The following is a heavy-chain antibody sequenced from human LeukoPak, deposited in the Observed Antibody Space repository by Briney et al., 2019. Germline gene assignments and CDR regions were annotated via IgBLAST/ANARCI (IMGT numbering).Heavy chain of an antibody. CDR2: IHPGNSET. CDR3: ARRLSSIATSAANDY. D-gene: IGHD2-15*01. J-gene: IGHJ4*02. Sequence: GESLQITCKGSGYSFSSYWIAWVRQLPGKGLEWMGIIHPGNSETTYNPSFRGHVTMSADKSVTTAYLQWSSLEASDTAMYYCARRLSSIATSAANDYWGQGTLVTVSS. V-gene: IGHV5-51*01. CDR1: GYSFSSYW.